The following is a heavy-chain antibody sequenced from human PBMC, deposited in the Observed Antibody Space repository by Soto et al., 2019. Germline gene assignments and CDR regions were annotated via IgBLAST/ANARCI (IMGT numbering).Heavy chain of an antibody. CDR3: AKGRDPNYCDRSGPV. CDR1: GFTFNIHG. CDR2: ISYDGSYK. D-gene: IGHD2-21*01. J-gene: IGHJ4*02. Sequence: SLRLSCAASGFTFNIHGMHWVRQAPGKGLEWVAAISYDGSYKYYTDSVKGRFTISRDYSMNTLYLQMNSLRAEDTAVYYCAKGRDPNYCDRSGPVWGQGTLVTVSS. V-gene: IGHV3-30*18.